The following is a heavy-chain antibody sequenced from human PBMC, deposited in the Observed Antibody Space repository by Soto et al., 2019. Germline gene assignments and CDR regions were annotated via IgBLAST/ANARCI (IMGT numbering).Heavy chain of an antibody. V-gene: IGHV4-34*01. CDR1: GGSFSGYY. D-gene: IGHD4-17*01. J-gene: IGHJ5*02. CDR2: INHSGST. Sequence: SETLSLTCAVYGGSFSGYYWSWIRQPPGEGLEWIGEINHSGSTNYNPSLKSRVTISVDTSKNQFSLKLSSVTAADTAVYYCARNRGGAHNWFDPRGQGTLVTVSS. CDR3: ARNRGGAHNWFDP.